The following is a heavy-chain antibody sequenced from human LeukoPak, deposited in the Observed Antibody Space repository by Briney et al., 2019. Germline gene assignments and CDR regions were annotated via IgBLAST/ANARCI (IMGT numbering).Heavy chain of an antibody. D-gene: IGHD6-13*01. CDR3: ARAAPGIAAAWYMDV. J-gene: IGHJ6*03. V-gene: IGHV4-61*01. Sequence: SETLSLTCTVSGGSISSSSYYWSWIRQPPGKGLEWIGYIYYSGSTNYNPSLKSRVTISVDTSKNQFSLKLSSVTAADTAVYYCARAAPGIAAAWYMDVWGKGTTVTVSS. CDR2: IYYSGST. CDR1: GGSISSSSYY.